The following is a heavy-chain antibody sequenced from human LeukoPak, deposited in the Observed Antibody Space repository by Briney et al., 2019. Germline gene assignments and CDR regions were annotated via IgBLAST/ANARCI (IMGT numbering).Heavy chain of an antibody. V-gene: IGHV1-18*01. J-gene: IGHJ4*02. D-gene: IGHD5/OR15-5a*01. CDR3: ARDPSNTSGYRVYHDY. CDR1: GYTFNKYG. Sequence: ASVKVSCKASGYTFNKYGISWVRQAPGQGLEWMGWISRYNGDTRYAQKFQGRVTMTKDTSTSTVHMELRSLRSDDTAVYYCARDPSNTSGYRVYHDYWGQGALVTVSS. CDR2: ISRYNGDT.